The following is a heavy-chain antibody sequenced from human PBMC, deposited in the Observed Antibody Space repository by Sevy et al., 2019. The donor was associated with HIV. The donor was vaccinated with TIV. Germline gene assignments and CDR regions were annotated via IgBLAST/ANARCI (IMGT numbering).Heavy chain of an antibody. J-gene: IGHJ4*02. Sequence: ASVKVSCKASGYTFTSYGISWVRQVPGQGLEWMGWISAYNGNTNYAQKLQGRVTMTTDTSTSTAYMELRSLRSDDTAVYYCARDRIAAAGNPSYFDYWGQGTLVTVSS. CDR2: ISAYNGNT. CDR1: GYTFTSYG. CDR3: ARDRIAAAGNPSYFDY. D-gene: IGHD6-13*01. V-gene: IGHV1-18*01.